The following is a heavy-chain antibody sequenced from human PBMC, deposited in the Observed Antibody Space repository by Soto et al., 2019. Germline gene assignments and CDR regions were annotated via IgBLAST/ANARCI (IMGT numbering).Heavy chain of an antibody. CDR3: ASSPEFLEWLLWS. Sequence: GSLRLSCAASGFTFSSYWMHWVRQAPGKGLVWVSRINSDGSSTSYADSVKGRFTISRDNAKNTLYLQMNSLRAEDTAVYYCASSPEFLEWLLWSWGQGTLVTVSS. J-gene: IGHJ5*02. CDR2: INSDGSST. D-gene: IGHD3-3*01. CDR1: GFTFSSYW. V-gene: IGHV3-74*01.